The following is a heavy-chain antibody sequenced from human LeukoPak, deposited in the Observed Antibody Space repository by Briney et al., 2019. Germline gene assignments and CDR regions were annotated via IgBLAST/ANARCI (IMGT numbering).Heavy chain of an antibody. D-gene: IGHD4/OR15-4a*01. CDR1: GDSISNSRHY. Sequence: SETLSLTCTVSGDSISNSRHYWSWIRQPAGKGLEWIGRIYPSGNTNYNPSLKSRVTISLDTSKNQFSLILRSVTATDTAMYYCARDGVVTMELDYWGQGTLVTVSS. CDR3: ARDGVVTMELDY. J-gene: IGHJ4*02. CDR2: IYPSGNT. V-gene: IGHV4-61*02.